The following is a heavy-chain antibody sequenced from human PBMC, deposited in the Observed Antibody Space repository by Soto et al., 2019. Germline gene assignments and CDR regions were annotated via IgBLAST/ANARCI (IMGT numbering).Heavy chain of an antibody. D-gene: IGHD1-26*01. J-gene: IGHJ4*02. CDR2: ISSDGSNK. CDR1: GFTFSSYA. V-gene: IGHV3-30-3*01. CDR3: ARDPMGATPLDY. Sequence: QVQLVESGGGVVQPGRSLRLSCAASGFTFSSYAMHWVRQAPGKGLEWVAVISSDGSNKYYADSVNGRFTISRDNSKNTLYLQMNSLRAEDTAVYYCARDPMGATPLDYWGQGTLVTVSS.